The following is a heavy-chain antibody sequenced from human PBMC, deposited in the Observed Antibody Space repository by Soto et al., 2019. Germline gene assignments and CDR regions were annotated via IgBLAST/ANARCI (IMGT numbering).Heavy chain of an antibody. D-gene: IGHD3-22*01. CDR1: VFTFSIYW. Sequence: PWGSLLLSCASSVFTFSIYWMHWVRQAPGKGLVLVSRINSDGSSTSYADSVKGRFTISRDNAKNTLYLQMNSLRAEDTAVYYCARDPLVDYYDSSGYFGYWGQGTMVTVSS. CDR3: ARDPLVDYYDSSGYFGY. J-gene: IGHJ4*02. V-gene: IGHV3-74*01. CDR2: INSDGSST.